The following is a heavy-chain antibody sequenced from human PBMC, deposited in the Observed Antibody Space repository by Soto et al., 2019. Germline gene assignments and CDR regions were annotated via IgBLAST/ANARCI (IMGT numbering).Heavy chain of an antibody. CDR3: AREDYGGNPGAFDI. J-gene: IGHJ3*02. CDR2: ISSSSSTI. V-gene: IGHV3-48*01. D-gene: IGHD4-17*01. Sequence: GGSLRLSCAASGFTFSSYSMNWVRQAPGKGLEWVSYISSSSSTIYYADSVKGRFTISRDNAKNSLYLQMNSLRAEYTAVYYCAREDYGGNPGAFDIWGQGTMVTVSS. CDR1: GFTFSSYS.